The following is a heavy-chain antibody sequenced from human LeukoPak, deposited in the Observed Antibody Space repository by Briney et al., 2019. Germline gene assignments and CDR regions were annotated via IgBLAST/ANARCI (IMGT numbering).Heavy chain of an antibody. J-gene: IGHJ4*02. V-gene: IGHV3-21*01. CDR2: ISSSSSYI. D-gene: IGHD2-15*01. CDR3: ARDYCSGGSCYPRFDY. CDR1: GFTFSSYS. Sequence: KPGGSLRLSCAASGFTFSSYSMNWVRQAPGKGLEWVSSISSSSSYIYYADSVKGRFTIYRHNAKNSLYLQMNSLRAEDTAVYYCARDYCSGGSCYPRFDYWGQGTLVTVSS.